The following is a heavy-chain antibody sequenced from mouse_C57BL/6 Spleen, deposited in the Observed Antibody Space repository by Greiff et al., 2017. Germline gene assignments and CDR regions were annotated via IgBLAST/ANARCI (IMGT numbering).Heavy chain of an antibody. CDR2: ISSGSSTN. Sequence: EVKVVESGGGLVKPGGSLKLSCAASGFTFSDYGMHWVRQAPEKGLEWVAYISSGSSTNYYADTVKGRCTISRDNAKNTLFLQMTSLRSEDTAMYYCARSGYSNLYAMDYWGQGTSVTVSS. CDR1: GFTFSDYG. V-gene: IGHV5-17*01. D-gene: IGHD2-5*01. CDR3: ARSGYSNLYAMDY. J-gene: IGHJ4*01.